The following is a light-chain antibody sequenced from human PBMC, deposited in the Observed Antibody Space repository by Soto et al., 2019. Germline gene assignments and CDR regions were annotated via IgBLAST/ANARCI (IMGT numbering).Light chain of an antibody. CDR3: QQYGASPIYT. CDR2: GAS. V-gene: IGKV3-20*01. J-gene: IGKJ2*01. CDR1: QSVSSTY. Sequence: IVLTQSPGTLSLSPGERATLSCRASQSVSSTYLAWYQQKPGQPPRLLIFGASNRAAGTPDRFSGSGSGTDFTLTISRLEPEDFAVYYCQQYGASPIYTFGQGTKLEIK.